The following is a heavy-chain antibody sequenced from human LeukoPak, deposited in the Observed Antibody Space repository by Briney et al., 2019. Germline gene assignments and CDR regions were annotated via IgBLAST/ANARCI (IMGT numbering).Heavy chain of an antibody. CDR1: GGSFSGYY. Sequence: KPSETLSLTCAVYGGSFSGYYWSWIRQPPGKGLEWIGEINHSGSTNYNPSLKSRVTISVDTSKNQFSLKLSSVTAADTAVYYCARDHLTRITMVRGVKNWFDPWGQGTLVTVSS. CDR2: INHSGST. CDR3: ARDHLTRITMVRGVKNWFDP. J-gene: IGHJ5*02. D-gene: IGHD3-10*01. V-gene: IGHV4-34*01.